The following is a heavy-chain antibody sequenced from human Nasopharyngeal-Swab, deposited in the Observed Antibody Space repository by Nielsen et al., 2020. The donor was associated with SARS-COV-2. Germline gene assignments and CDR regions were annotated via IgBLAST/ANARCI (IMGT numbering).Heavy chain of an antibody. J-gene: IGHJ4*02. V-gene: IGHV3-23*01. CDR3: AKALTSSGSYFLFDN. CDR2: IGGSGVTT. CDR1: GFTFSTYA. D-gene: IGHD1-26*01. Sequence: GESLKISCAASGFTFSTYAMRWVRQAPGTGMERVASIGGSGVTTYYADSVKGRFTISRDNSKNTLFLQLNSPRAEDTAVYYCAKALTSSGSYFLFDNWGQGTLVTVSS.